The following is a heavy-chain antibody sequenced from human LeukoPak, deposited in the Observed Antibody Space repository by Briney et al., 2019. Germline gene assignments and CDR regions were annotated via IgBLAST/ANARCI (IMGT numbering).Heavy chain of an antibody. J-gene: IGHJ2*01. Sequence: SQTLSLACTVSGDSISSGDYYWGWIRQPPGKGLEWIGSIYYSGSTYYNPAFKSRVTISVDSSNNQFSLKLSSVTAADTGVYFCTKVTSFGALLAASGPWYFDLWGRGTLVTVSS. CDR2: IYYSGST. D-gene: IGHD6-13*01. CDR1: GDSISSGDYY. V-gene: IGHV4-39*07. CDR3: TKVTSFGALLAASGPWYFDL.